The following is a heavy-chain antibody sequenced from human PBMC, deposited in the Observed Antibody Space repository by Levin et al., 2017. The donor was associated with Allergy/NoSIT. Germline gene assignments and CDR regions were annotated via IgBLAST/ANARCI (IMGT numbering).Heavy chain of an antibody. CDR1: GGSISTSSYY. Sequence: SETLSLTCTVSGGSISTSSYYWGWIRQPPGKGLEWIGNIYYSGSTYYTPSLRSRVTISVDTSKNQFSLRVSSVTAADTAVSCCARDEMVHEIQYYYGVDVWGQGTTVTVSS. CDR2: IYYSGST. J-gene: IGHJ6*02. D-gene: IGHD2-8*01. V-gene: IGHV4-39*07. CDR3: ARDEMVHEIQYYYGVDV.